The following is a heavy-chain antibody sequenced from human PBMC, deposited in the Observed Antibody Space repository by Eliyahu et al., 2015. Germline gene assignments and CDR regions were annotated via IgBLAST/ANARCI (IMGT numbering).Heavy chain of an antibody. V-gene: IGHV1-69*01. Sequence: QVQLVQSGAEVKKPGSSVKVSCKXSVXXFSSXAIXWVRQAPGQGLEWMGXIIPXFGTANYAQKFQGRVTITADESTSTAYMELSSLRSEDTAVYYCASAREGSFSDAFDIWGQGTMVTVSS. CDR1: VXXFSSXA. J-gene: IGHJ3*02. D-gene: IGHD6-13*01. CDR3: ASAREGSFSDAFDI. CDR2: IIPXFGTA.